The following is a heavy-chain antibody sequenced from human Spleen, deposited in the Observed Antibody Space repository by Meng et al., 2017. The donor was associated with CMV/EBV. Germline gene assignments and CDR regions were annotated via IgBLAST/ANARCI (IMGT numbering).Heavy chain of an antibody. CDR3: ATSRPKRAWFDP. CDR2: VNAYNGDT. CDR1: GYTFTSFG. J-gene: IGHJ5*02. Sequence: ASVKVSCKASGYTFTSFGISWMRQAPGQWLEWMGWVNAYNGDTIYAQKFQDRVTMTTDTSTSTAFMELRSLTSDDTAVYYCATSRPKRAWFDPWGQGTLVTVSS. D-gene: IGHD6-6*01. V-gene: IGHV1-18*01.